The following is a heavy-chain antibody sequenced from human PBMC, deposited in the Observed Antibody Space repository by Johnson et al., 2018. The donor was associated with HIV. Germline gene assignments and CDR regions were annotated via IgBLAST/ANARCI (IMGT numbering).Heavy chain of an antibody. D-gene: IGHD2-15*01. CDR3: ARGRKGYGSGGSCFPHDVFDM. J-gene: IGHJ3*02. V-gene: IGHV3-11*04. Sequence: QVQLVESGGGLVKPGGSLRLSCAASEFTFRDYYMSWIRQAPGKGLEWISYISTTGSTIYYAGSVKGRFTISRDNARNSLSLEMNSLSAEDTAVYYCARGRKGYGSGGSCFPHDVFDMWGQGTMVTVSS. CDR1: EFTFRDYY. CDR2: ISTTGSTI.